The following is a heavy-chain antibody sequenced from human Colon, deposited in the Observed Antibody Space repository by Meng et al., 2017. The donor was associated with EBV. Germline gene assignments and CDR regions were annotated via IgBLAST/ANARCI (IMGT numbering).Heavy chain of an antibody. CDR2: IYHSGSA. CDR3: ARGYVAYPD. V-gene: IGHV4-30-2*01. Sequence: QLKRQGAGSGLLKPHQTLALTCTVSGGSISSGANSWHWIRQPPGKGLEWIGYIYHSGSAYYNPSLKSRVTLSVDRSKNQFSLKLTSVTAADTAVYYCARGYVAYPDWGQGTLVTVSS. CDR1: GGSISSGANS. D-gene: IGHD3-9*01. J-gene: IGHJ4*02.